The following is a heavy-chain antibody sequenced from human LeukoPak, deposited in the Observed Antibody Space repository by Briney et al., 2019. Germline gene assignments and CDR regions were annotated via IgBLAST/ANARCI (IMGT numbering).Heavy chain of an antibody. J-gene: IGHJ4*02. Sequence: PSETLSLTCTVSGGSISSGSFFWRWVRQAPGKGLEWIAEINHRGITNYNPSLESRVTISVETSKNQVSLRLSSVTAADTAVYYCAQLGDYFVSETNPRSYTWFDYWGQGTLVTVSS. CDR3: AQLGDYFVSETNPRSYTWFDY. CDR1: GGSISSGSFF. CDR2: INHRGIT. V-gene: IGHV4-39*07. D-gene: IGHD3-16*01.